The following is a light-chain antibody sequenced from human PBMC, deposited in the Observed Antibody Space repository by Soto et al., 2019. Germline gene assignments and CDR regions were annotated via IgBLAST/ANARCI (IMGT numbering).Light chain of an antibody. CDR3: AAWDDSLSGVV. CDR2: RNN. V-gene: IGLV1-47*01. CDR1: SSNIGSNF. J-gene: IGLJ2*01. Sequence: QSVLTQPPSASGTPGQRVTISCSGSSSNIGSNFIYWYQQLPGTAPKLLIYRNNERPSGVPDRFSGSKSDTSASLAISGLRSEDEADYHCAAWDDSLSGVVFGGGTKLTVL.